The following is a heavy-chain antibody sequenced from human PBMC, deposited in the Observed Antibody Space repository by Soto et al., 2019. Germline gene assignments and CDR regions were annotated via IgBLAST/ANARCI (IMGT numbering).Heavy chain of an antibody. CDR2: IYHSGST. V-gene: IGHV4-30-2*01. CDR1: GGSISSGGYS. J-gene: IGHJ6*02. CDR3: ARATMVRGVWSPGYYYGMDV. D-gene: IGHD3-10*01. Sequence: PSETLSLTCAVSGGSISSGGYSWSWIRQPPGKGLEWIGYIYHSGSTYYNPSLKSRVTISVDRSKNQFSLKLSSVTAADTAVYYCARATMVRGVWSPGYYYGMDVWGQGTTVTV.